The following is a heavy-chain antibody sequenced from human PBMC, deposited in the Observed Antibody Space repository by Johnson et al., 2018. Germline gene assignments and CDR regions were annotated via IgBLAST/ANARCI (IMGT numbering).Heavy chain of an antibody. J-gene: IGHJ1*01. Sequence: VQLVQSGGALVQPGGSLRLSCAASGFTFSSYSMNWVRQAPGKGLEWVSYISSSSSTIYYADSVKGRFTISRDNAKNSLYLQINSLRDEDTAVYYCATGNYCGGDCFSLRYFQHWGQGTLVTVSS. CDR3: ATGNYCGGDCFSLRYFQH. CDR2: ISSSSSTI. D-gene: IGHD2-21*02. V-gene: IGHV3-48*02. CDR1: GFTFSSYS.